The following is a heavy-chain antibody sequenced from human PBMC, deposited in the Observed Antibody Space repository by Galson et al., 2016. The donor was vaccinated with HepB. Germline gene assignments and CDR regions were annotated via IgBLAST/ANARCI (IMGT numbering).Heavy chain of an antibody. V-gene: IGHV4-39*07. Sequence: SETLSLTCTVSGGSISNTYYWGWVRQPPGKGLEWIGSMYYGGKTYSNPSLRSRVTMSVDTSQNQFSLRLSSVTAADTAVYFCARDDHALVFLGFDYWGQGILVSVSS. CDR2: MYYGGKT. CDR1: GGSISNTYY. CDR3: ARDDHALVFLGFDY. D-gene: IGHD3-3*02. J-gene: IGHJ4*02.